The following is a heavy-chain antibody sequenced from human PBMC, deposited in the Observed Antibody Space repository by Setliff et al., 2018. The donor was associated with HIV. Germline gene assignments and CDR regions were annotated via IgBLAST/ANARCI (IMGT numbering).Heavy chain of an antibody. CDR1: GGSISSSSYY. V-gene: IGHV4-39*07. Sequence: PSETLSLTCIVSGGSISSSSYYWGWIRQPPGKGLEWIGAVYYSGSTYYNPSLKSRVTISVDTSESQFSLKLSSVTAADTAVYYCARGPSGRAPAPARAPHYYGLDLWGPGTTVTVSS. CDR3: ARGPSGRAPAPARAPHYYGLDL. CDR2: VYYSGST. D-gene: IGHD2-2*01. J-gene: IGHJ6*01.